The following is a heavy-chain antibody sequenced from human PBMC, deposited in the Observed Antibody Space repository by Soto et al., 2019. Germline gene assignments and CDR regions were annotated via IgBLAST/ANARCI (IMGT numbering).Heavy chain of an antibody. CDR2: ISYDGSNK. CDR3: AKDSPYGGTFDY. V-gene: IGHV3-30*18. Sequence: GGSLRLSCAASGFTFSSYGMHWVRQAPGKGLEWVAVISYDGSNKYYADSVKGRFTISRDNSKNTLYLQMNSLRAEDTAVYYCAKDSPYGGTFDYWGQGTLVTVSS. CDR1: GFTFSSYG. J-gene: IGHJ4*02. D-gene: IGHD4-17*01.